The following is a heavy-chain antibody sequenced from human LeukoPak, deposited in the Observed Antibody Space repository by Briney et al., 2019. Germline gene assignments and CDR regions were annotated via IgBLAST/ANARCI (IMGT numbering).Heavy chain of an antibody. CDR1: GGSISSGGYS. V-gene: IGHV4-30-2*01. CDR3: ARDNDISRGFYYAMDV. CDR2: IYHSGST. Sequence: SQTLSLTCAVSGGSISSGGYSWSWIRQPPGKGLEWIGYIYHSGSTYYNPSLKSRVTISVDRSKNQFSLKLSSVTAADTAVYYCARDNDISRGFYYAMDVWGQGTTVIVSS. J-gene: IGHJ6*02. D-gene: IGHD3-9*01.